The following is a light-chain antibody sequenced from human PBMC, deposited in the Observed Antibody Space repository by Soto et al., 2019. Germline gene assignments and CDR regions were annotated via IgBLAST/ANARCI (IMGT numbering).Light chain of an antibody. J-gene: IGKJ1*01. CDR3: QQYGSSGT. CDR2: AAS. CDR1: QGLGTN. V-gene: IGKV3-20*01. Sequence: DIVMTQSPATLSVSPWERATLSFRASQGLGTNLAWYQQKPGQAPRLLIYAASNRATGIPDRFSGSGSGTDFTLTISRLEPEDFAVYYCQQYGSSGTFGQGTKVDIK.